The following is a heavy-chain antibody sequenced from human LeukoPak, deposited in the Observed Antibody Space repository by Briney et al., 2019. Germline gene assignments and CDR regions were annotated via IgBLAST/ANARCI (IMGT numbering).Heavy chain of an antibody. V-gene: IGHV4-39*01. J-gene: IGHJ4*02. Sequence: SETLSLTCTVSGGSISSSSYYWGWIRQPPGKGLEWIGSIYYSGSTYYNPSLKSRVTISVDTSKNQFSLKLSSVTAADTAVYHCAGGRGSYMDYWGQGTLVTVSS. CDR3: AGGRGSYMDY. CDR1: GGSISSSSYY. D-gene: IGHD1-26*01. CDR2: IYYSGST.